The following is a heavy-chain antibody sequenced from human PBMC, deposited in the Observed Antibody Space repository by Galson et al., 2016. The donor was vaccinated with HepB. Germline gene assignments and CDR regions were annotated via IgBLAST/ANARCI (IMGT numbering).Heavy chain of an antibody. J-gene: IGHJ4*02. CDR1: GYSFTDFY. CDR2: INPNRART. V-gene: IGHV1-2*02. Sequence: SVKVSCKASGYSFTDFYLHWVRQAPGQGLEWMGWINPNRARTKYAQKFQGRVTMTRDTSINTAYMELSRLRSDDTAIYYCARGGVISYSDLLTGFFNGAQFEHWGQGTQVTVSS. CDR3: ARGGVISYSDLLTGFFNGAQFEH. D-gene: IGHD3-9*01.